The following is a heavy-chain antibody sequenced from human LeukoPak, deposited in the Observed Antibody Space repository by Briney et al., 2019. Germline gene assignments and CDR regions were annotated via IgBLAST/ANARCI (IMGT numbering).Heavy chain of an antibody. Sequence: GGSLRLSGAASGFTFTNYAMSWVRQAAGKGLEWVSTISGNGVDTYYTDSVQGRFTISRDNPKNTLYLQMNSLRVEDTAVYYCAKLYSSGRYYFDYWGQGTLVTVSS. J-gene: IGHJ4*02. CDR2: ISGNGVDT. CDR3: AKLYSSGRYYFDY. CDR1: GFTFTNYA. D-gene: IGHD6-19*01. V-gene: IGHV3-23*01.